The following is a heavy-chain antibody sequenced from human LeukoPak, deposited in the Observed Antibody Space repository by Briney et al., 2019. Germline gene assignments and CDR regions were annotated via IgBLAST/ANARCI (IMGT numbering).Heavy chain of an antibody. CDR2: ISSSSSYI. V-gene: IGHV3-21*01. CDR1: GFTFSSYS. CDR3: ARVVNSSWYYFDY. D-gene: IGHD6-13*01. J-gene: IGHJ4*02. Sequence: PGGSLRLSCAASGFTFSSYSMNWVRQAPGKGLEWVSSISSSSSYIYYADSVKGRFTISRDNAKNSLYLQMNSLRAEDTAVYYCARVVNSSWYYFDYWGQGTLVTVSS.